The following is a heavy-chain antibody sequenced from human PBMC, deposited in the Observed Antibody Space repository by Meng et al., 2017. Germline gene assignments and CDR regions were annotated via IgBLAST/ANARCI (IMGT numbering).Heavy chain of an antibody. D-gene: IGHD4-11*01. V-gene: IGHV4-34*01. CDR2: INHSGST. Sequence: QVQLTDGGAGLLKPSETLSLTCVVSGGSFSDYYWSWIRQPPGKGLEWIGEINHSGSTNYNPSLESRATISVDTSQNNLSLKLSSVTAADSAVYYCARGPTTMAHDFDYWGQGTLVTVSS. CDR3: ARGPTTMAHDFDY. CDR1: GGSFSDYY. J-gene: IGHJ4*02.